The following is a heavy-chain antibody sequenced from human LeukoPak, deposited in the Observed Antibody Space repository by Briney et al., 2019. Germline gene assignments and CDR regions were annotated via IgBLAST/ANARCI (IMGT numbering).Heavy chain of an antibody. CDR3: AREVHVIAAAEPYFDY. D-gene: IGHD6-13*01. J-gene: IGHJ4*02. V-gene: IGHV3-53*01. CDR1: GFTVSSNY. CDR2: IYSGGST. Sequence: GGSLRLSCAASGFTVSSNYMSWVRQAPGKGLEWVSVIYSGGSTYYADSVKGRFTISSDNSKNTLYLQMNSLRAEDTAVYYCAREVHVIAAAEPYFDYWGQGTLVTVSS.